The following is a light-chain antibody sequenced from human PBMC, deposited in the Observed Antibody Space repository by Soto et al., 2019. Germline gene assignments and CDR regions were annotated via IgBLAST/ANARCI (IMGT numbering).Light chain of an antibody. CDR2: ESN. J-gene: IGLJ2*01. CDR1: SSDVGNYNL. Sequence: QSALTQPASVSGSPGQSITISCTGTSSDVGNYNLVYWYQQHPGKDPKLMIYESNKRPSGVSNRFSASKSGNTASLTISGLQAEDEADYYCCSFADSSTHVLFGGGTKLTVL. V-gene: IGLV2-23*01. CDR3: CSFADSSTHVL.